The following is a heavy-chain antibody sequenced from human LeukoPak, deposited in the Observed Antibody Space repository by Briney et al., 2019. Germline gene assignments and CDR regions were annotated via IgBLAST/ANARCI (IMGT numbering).Heavy chain of an antibody. CDR1: GFTFRSYS. D-gene: IGHD6-13*01. CDR2: ISSSSSTI. Sequence: GGSLRLSCAASGFTFRSYSMNWVRQAPGKGLEWVSYISSSSSTIYYADSVKGRFTISRDNAKNSLYLQMNSLRAEDTAVYYCARGESIAAAGPYYYYYYMDVWGKGTTVTVSS. J-gene: IGHJ6*03. CDR3: ARGESIAAAGPYYYYYYMDV. V-gene: IGHV3-48*01.